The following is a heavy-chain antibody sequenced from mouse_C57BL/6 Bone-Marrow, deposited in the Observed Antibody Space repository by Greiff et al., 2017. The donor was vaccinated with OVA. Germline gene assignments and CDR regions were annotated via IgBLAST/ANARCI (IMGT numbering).Heavy chain of an antibody. Sequence: QVQLQQSGAELARPGASVKLSCKASGYTFTSYGISWVKQRTGQGLEWIGEIYPRSGNTYYNEKFKGKATLTADKSSSTAYMELRSLTSEDSAVYFCARDGGYGYDGYFDYWGQGTTLTVSS. CDR3: ARDGGYGYDGYFDY. V-gene: IGHV1-81*01. CDR2: IYPRSGNT. D-gene: IGHD2-2*01. CDR1: GYTFTSYG. J-gene: IGHJ2*01.